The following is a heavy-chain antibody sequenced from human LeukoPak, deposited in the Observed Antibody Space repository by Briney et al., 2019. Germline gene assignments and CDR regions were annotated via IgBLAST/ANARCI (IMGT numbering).Heavy chain of an antibody. CDR3: AKGYYYGSGSYSTFDY. CDR2: ISGSGGST. CDR1: GFTFSSHA. J-gene: IGHJ4*02. D-gene: IGHD3-10*01. Sequence: GGSLRLSCVASGFTFSSHALSWLRQAPGKGLEWVSTISGSGGSTYYADSVKGRFTISRDNSKNTLYVQISSLRADDTAVYYCAKGYYYGSGSYSTFDYWGQGTLVTVSS. V-gene: IGHV3-23*01.